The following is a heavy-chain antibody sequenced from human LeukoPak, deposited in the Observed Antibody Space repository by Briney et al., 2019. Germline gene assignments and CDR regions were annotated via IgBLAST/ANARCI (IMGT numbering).Heavy chain of an antibody. D-gene: IGHD1-14*01. CDR3: ARAEFS. CDR2: INHSGNT. J-gene: IGHJ5*02. V-gene: IGHV4-34*01. CDR1: GGSFSGYY. Sequence: SETLSLTCAVYGGSFSGYYWSWIRQPPGKGLEWIGEINHSGNTNYNPSLKSRVTISVDTSKNQFSLKLSSVTAADTAVYYRARAEFSWGQGTLVTVSS.